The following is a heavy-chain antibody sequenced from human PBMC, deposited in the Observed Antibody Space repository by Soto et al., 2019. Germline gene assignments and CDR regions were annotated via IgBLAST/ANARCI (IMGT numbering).Heavy chain of an antibody. CDR2: IRSKTNSYAT. CDR1: GFTFSGSA. J-gene: IGHJ5*02. Sequence: GGSLRLSCAASGFTFSGSAMHWVRQASGKGLEWVGRIRSKTNSYATAYAASVKGRFTISRDDSKDTAYLQMNSLKTEDTAVYYCTRDPRNYYAGIGSAKWFDPWGQGPLVTVS. V-gene: IGHV3-73*01. CDR3: TRDPRNYYAGIGSAKWFDP. D-gene: IGHD3-22*01.